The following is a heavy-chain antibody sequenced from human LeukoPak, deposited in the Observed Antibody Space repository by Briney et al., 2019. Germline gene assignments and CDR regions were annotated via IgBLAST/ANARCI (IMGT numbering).Heavy chain of an antibody. J-gene: IGHJ4*02. CDR1: GFTFSSYG. CDR2: IRYDGSNK. Sequence: PGGSLRLSCAASGFTFSSYGMHWVRQAPGKGLEWVAFIRYDGSNKYYADSVKGRFTISRDNAKKSLDLQMNSLRAEDTAVYYCAKGSSSWFDTPFDYWGQGTLVTVSS. CDR3: AKGSSSWFDTPFDY. V-gene: IGHV3-30*02. D-gene: IGHD6-13*01.